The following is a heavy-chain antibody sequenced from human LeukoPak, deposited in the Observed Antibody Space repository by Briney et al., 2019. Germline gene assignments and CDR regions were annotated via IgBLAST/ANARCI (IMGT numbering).Heavy chain of an antibody. CDR2: VYYGRSP. J-gene: IGHJ4*02. V-gene: IGHV4-39*02. CDR1: GDSISRSTYY. D-gene: IGHD6-25*01. Sequence: SETLSLTCTVSGDSISRSTYYWAWIRQPPGKGLEWIGSVYYGRSPYFNPSLESRATISVDTSKNHFSLKMSSVTAADTAVYYCARSSGTGTFSYWGQGALVTVSS. CDR3: ARSSGTGTFSY.